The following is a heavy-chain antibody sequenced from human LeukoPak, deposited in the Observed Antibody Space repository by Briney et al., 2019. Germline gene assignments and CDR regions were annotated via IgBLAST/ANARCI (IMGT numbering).Heavy chain of an antibody. CDR1: GFTFSNYW. J-gene: IGHJ4*02. CDR2: IKQDGSEK. CDR3: ARDRQIAY. Sequence: GGSLRLSCAASGFTFSNYWLTWVRQAPGQGLEWVANIKQDGSEKHYVDSVKGRFTISRDNAKNSLYLRMNSLRAEDTAVYYCARDRQIAYWGQGTLATVSS. V-gene: IGHV3-7*01.